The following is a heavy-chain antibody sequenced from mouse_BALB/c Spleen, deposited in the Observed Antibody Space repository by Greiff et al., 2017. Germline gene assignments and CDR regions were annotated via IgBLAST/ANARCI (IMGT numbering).Heavy chain of an antibody. CDR3: ARSYDYGSWFAY. Sequence: QVQLQQSGAELVRPGTSVKISCKASGYPFTNYWLGWVKQRPGHGLEWIGDIYPGGGYTNYNEKFKGKATLTADTSSSTAYMQLSSLTAEDSAVYFCARSYDYGSWFAYWGQGTLVTVSA. J-gene: IGHJ3*01. V-gene: IGHV1-63*02. D-gene: IGHD2-4*01. CDR1: GYPFTNYW. CDR2: IYPGGGYT.